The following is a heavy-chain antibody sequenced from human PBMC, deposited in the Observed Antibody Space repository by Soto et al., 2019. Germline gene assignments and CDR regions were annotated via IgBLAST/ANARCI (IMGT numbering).Heavy chain of an antibody. CDR1: GFTFSSYA. D-gene: IGHD6-13*01. Sequence: GGSLRLSCAASGFTFSSYAMSWVRQAPGKGLEWVSAISGSGGSTYYAESVKGRFTISRDNSKNTLYLQMNSLRAEDTAVYYCAKDPRIAAAGGGYYFDYWGQGTLVTVSS. V-gene: IGHV3-23*01. CDR2: ISGSGGST. CDR3: AKDPRIAAAGGGYYFDY. J-gene: IGHJ4*02.